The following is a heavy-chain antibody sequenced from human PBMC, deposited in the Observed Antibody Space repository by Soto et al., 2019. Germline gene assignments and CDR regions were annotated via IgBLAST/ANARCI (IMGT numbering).Heavy chain of an antibody. CDR3: ARDRGVAPPVAGNTHYYYYMDV. V-gene: IGHV1-18*01. J-gene: IGHJ6*03. D-gene: IGHD6-19*01. Sequence: QDQLVQSGVEVKKPGASVKVSCKASGYSFTNYGITWVRQAPGQGFEWMGWISAYNGNTNYAQKVKGRVTMTTDASTSTAYLEVRSLRSDDTAVYYCARDRGVAPPVAGNTHYYYYMDVWGKGTTGTVSS. CDR1: GYSFTNYG. CDR2: ISAYNGNT.